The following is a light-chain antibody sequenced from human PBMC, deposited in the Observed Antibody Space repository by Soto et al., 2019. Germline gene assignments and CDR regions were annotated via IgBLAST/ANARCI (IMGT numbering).Light chain of an antibody. J-gene: IGKJ1*01. CDR2: GAS. CDR3: QQSYNTPRT. CDR1: QTISTA. Sequence: DIQMTQSPSSMSASVGDRVTITCRASQTISTALNWYQQKPGKAPNLLIHGASTLEPGVPARFSGSGSGTDFTLTISGVQPDDFATYYCQQSYNTPRTFGQGTKVEV. V-gene: IGKV1-39*01.